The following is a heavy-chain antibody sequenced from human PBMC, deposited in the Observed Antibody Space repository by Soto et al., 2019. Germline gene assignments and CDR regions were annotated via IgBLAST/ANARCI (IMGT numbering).Heavy chain of an antibody. D-gene: IGHD3-22*01. J-gene: IGHJ4*02. V-gene: IGHV3-9*01. CDR1: GFTFDDYA. CDR2: ISWNSGSI. CDR3: AKEEHYYDSSGYYAFYFDY. Sequence: PVGSLRLSCAASGFTFDDYAMHWFRQAPVNCLEWVSCISWNSGSIGYADSVKGRFTISRDNAKNSLYLQMNSLRAEDTALYYCAKEEHYYDSSGYYAFYFDYWGQGTLVTVSS.